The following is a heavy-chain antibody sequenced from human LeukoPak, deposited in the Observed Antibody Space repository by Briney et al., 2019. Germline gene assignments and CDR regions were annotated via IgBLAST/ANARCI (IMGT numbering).Heavy chain of an antibody. V-gene: IGHV3-21*01. Sequence: GGSLRLSCATSGFTFSSYAMSWVRQAPGKGLEWVSSISSSSTYIYYADSVKGRFTISRDNAKNSLYLQMNSLRAEDTAVYYCARGGSGSYWGGAFDYWGQGTLVTVSS. CDR3: ARGGSGSYWGGAFDY. D-gene: IGHD1-26*01. CDR1: GFTFSSYA. J-gene: IGHJ4*02. CDR2: ISSSSTYI.